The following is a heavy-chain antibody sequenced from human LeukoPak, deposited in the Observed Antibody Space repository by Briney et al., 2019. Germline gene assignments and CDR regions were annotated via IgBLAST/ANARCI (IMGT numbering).Heavy chain of an antibody. V-gene: IGHV4-34*01. J-gene: IGHJ6*02. D-gene: IGHD5-18*01. CDR3: ARGRTAMVRSMDV. CDR1: GGSFSGYY. Sequence: PSETLSLTCAVYGGSFSGYYWSWIRQPPGEGLEWIGEINHSGSTNYNPSLKSRVTISVDTSKNQFSLKLSSVTAADTAVYYCARGRTAMVRSMDVWGQGTTVTVSS. CDR2: INHSGST.